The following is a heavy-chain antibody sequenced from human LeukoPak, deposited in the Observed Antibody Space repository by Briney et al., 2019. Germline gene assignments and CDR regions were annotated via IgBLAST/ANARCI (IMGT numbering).Heavy chain of an antibody. J-gene: IGHJ4*02. CDR1: GGSISSGGYS. Sequence: PSQTLSLTCAVSGGSISSGGYSWSWIRQPPGKGLEWIGYIYHSGSTYYNPSLKSRVTISVDRSKSQFSLKLSSVTAADTAVYYCARNGFLEWLRKPYFDYWGQGTLVTVSS. CDR2: IYHSGST. V-gene: IGHV4-30-2*01. D-gene: IGHD3-3*01. CDR3: ARNGFLEWLRKPYFDY.